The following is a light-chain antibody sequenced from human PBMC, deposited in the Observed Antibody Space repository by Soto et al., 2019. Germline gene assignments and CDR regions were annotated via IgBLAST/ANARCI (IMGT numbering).Light chain of an antibody. J-gene: IGKJ2*01. V-gene: IGKV3-20*01. CDR3: HQYGSSPYT. CDR1: QSINNDY. CDR2: RAS. Sequence: EIVLTQSPGTLSLSPGERATLSCKASQSINNDYLAWYQQRPGQSPRLLIYRASSRATGIPDRFSGSGSGTHFTLTISRQEPEDFPVYYCHQYGSSPYTFGQGTKLEIK.